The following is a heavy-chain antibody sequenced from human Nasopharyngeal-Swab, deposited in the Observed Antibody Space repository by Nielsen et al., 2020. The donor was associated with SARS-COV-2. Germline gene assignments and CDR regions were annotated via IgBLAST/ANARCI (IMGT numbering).Heavy chain of an antibody. V-gene: IGHV3-11*06. J-gene: IGHJ6*02. CDR3: ARNPNTKYYDFWSGYPYTPYYGMDV. CDR2: ISSSSSYT. D-gene: IGHD3-3*01. Sequence: WIRQPPGKGLEWVSSISSSSSYTNYADSVKGRFTISRDNAKNSLYLQMNSLRAEDTAVYYCARNPNTKYYDFWSGYPYTPYYGMDVWGQGTTVTVSS.